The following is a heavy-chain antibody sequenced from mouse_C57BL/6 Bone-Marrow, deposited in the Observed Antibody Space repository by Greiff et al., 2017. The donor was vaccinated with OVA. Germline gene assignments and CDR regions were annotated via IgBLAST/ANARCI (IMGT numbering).Heavy chain of an antibody. V-gene: IGHV1-64*01. Sequence: VQLQQPGAELVKPGASVKLSCKASGYTFTSYWMHWVKQRPGQGLEWIGMIHPNSGSTNYNEKFKSKATLTVDKSSSTAYMQLSSLTSEDSAVYYCARRLHRYYAIDYWGQGTSVTVSS. J-gene: IGHJ4*01. CDR3: ARRLHRYYAIDY. CDR1: GYTFTSYW. CDR2: IHPNSGST. D-gene: IGHD3-2*02.